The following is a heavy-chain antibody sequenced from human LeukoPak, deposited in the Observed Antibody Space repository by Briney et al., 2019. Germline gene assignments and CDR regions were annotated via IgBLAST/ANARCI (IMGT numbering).Heavy chain of an antibody. V-gene: IGHV4-34*01. CDR1: GGSFSGYY. CDR2: INHSGST. CDR3: ARAGQLWRRYYFDY. J-gene: IGHJ4*02. Sequence: KPSETLSLTCAVYGGSFSGYYWSWIRQPPGKGLEWIGEINHSGSTNYNPSLKSRVTISVDTSKNQFSLKLSSVTAADTAVYYCARAGQLWRRYYFDYWGRGTLVTVSS. D-gene: IGHD5-18*01.